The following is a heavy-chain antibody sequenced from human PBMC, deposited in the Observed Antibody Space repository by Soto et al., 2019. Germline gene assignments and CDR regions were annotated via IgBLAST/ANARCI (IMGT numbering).Heavy chain of an antibody. V-gene: IGHV4-59*12. J-gene: IGHJ6*03. CDR1: GGSISSYY. Sequence: PSETLSLTCTVSGGSISSYYWNWIRQPPGKGLEWIGYIHYSGSTNYNPSLKSRVTISVDTSKNQFSLNLNSVTAADTAVYYCARENWNQLTYYYYYYMDFWGKGTTVTVSS. CDR2: IHYSGST. D-gene: IGHD1-1*01. CDR3: ARENWNQLTYYYYYYMDF.